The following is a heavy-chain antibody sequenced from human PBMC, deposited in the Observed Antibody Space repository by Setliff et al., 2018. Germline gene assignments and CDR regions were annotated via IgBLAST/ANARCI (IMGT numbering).Heavy chain of an antibody. Sequence: PGGSLRLSCVGTGFSFRNCWASWVRQDPGKGPEWVASINPGGSEKYYAASVKGRFTIARDNAKNSLSLQMNNLRTEDTAVYYCFGAGTCSYWGQGTLVTVSS. V-gene: IGHV3-7*01. D-gene: IGHD3-10*01. CDR2: INPGGSEK. J-gene: IGHJ4*02. CDR1: GFSFRNCW. CDR3: FGAGTCSY.